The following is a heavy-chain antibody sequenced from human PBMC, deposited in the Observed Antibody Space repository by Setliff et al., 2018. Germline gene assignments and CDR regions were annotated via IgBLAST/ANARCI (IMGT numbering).Heavy chain of an antibody. CDR1: GGSFSGYY. CDR3: ARGGGSVLPNYYYFNYMDV. CDR2: INHSGST. Sequence: PSETLSLTCAVYGGSFSGYYWSWIRQPPGKRLEWIGEINHSGSTNYNQSLKSRVTLSVDTSKNQFSLQLTSVTAADTAIYYCARGGGSVLPNYYYFNYMDVWGKGATVTVS. J-gene: IGHJ6*03. D-gene: IGHD2-15*01. V-gene: IGHV4-34*01.